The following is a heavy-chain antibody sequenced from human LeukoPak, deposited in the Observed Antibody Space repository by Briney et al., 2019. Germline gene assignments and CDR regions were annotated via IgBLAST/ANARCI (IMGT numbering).Heavy chain of an antibody. V-gene: IGHV3-21*01. CDR1: GFTFSSHS. J-gene: IGHJ3*02. Sequence: GGSLRLSSAASGFTFSSHSIHWVRQAPRKRPQFVSSISSSTIYIYSADPLNRPFTISRDKAKNSLYLQMNSLRAEDTAVYYCARDLDYGDYVGAFDNWGQGTMVTVSS. CDR2: ISSSTIYI. CDR3: ARDLDYGDYVGAFDN. D-gene: IGHD4-17*01.